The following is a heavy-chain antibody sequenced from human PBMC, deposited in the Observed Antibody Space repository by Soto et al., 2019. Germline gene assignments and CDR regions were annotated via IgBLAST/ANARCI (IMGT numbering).Heavy chain of an antibody. V-gene: IGHV4-59*08. CDR3: ARRYGGSIDY. CDR1: GGSISSYY. J-gene: IGHJ4*02. D-gene: IGHD2-15*01. CDR2: IYYNGST. Sequence: QVQLQESGPGLVKPSETLSLTCTVSGGSISSYYWCWIRQPPGKGLEWIGYIYYNGSTNYNPSLKSRLTISVDTSKSQFSLKLSSVTAADTAVYYCARRYGGSIDYGGQGTLVTVSS.